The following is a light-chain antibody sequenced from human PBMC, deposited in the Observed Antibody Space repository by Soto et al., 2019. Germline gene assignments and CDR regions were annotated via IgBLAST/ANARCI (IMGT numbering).Light chain of an antibody. V-gene: IGKV3-20*01. CDR3: QQYDTSPRA. CDR1: QTVNSIY. CDR2: GTS. Sequence: ILLTQSPSTLSLSPGERATLSCRASQTVNSIYLAWYQQNPGQAPRLLIYGTSSRATGIPDRFSGSGSGTDFTLTFSRLEPEDFGVYYCQQYDTSPRAFGQGTKVDIK. J-gene: IGKJ1*01.